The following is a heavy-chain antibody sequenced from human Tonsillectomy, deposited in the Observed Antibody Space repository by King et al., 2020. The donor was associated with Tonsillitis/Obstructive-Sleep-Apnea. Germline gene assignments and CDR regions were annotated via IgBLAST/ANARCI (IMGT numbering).Heavy chain of an antibody. CDR3: AGAPHETSHSVLWNGPSDFDY. CDR2: IDPSGDSI. Sequence: VQLVESAAEVKKPGASVKVSCKASGYAFSTYYMHWVRQAPGQGLEFMGTIDPSGDSISYAQKFQGRVTMTRDTSTSTVFMELSSLRSEDTAVYFCAGAPHETSHSVLWNGPSDFDYWGQGTLVTVSS. CDR1: GYAFSTYY. J-gene: IGHJ4*02. V-gene: IGHV1-46*01. D-gene: IGHD3-16*01.